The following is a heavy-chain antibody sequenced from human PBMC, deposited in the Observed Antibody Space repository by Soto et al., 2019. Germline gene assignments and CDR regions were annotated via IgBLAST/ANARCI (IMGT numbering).Heavy chain of an antibody. Sequence: SETLSLTCTVSGDSISSGDYYWGWIRQPPGKGLEWIGSIYYSGSTYYNPSLKSRVTISVDTSKNQFSLKLSSVTAADTAVYYCARSMTTVVTLDYWGQGTLVTVSS. V-gene: IGHV4-39*01. D-gene: IGHD4-17*01. J-gene: IGHJ4*02. CDR2: IYYSGST. CDR1: GDSISSGDYY. CDR3: ARSMTTVVTLDY.